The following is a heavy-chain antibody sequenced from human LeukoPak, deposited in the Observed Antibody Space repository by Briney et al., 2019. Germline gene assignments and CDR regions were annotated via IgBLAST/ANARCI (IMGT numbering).Heavy chain of an antibody. J-gene: IGHJ6*03. CDR3: ARGGLVPAATDYYYYMDV. CDR1: GGTFSSYA. CDR2: IIPIFGTA. D-gene: IGHD2-2*01. Sequence: SVKVSCKASGGTFSSYAISWVRQAPGQGLEWMEGIIPIFGTANYAQKFQGRVTITADESTSTAYMELSSLRSEDTAVYYCARGGLVPAATDYYYYMDVWGKGTTVTVSS. V-gene: IGHV1-69*13.